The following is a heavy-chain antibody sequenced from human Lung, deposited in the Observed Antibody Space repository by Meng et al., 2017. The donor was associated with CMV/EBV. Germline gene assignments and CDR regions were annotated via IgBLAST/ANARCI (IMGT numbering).Heavy chain of an antibody. CDR2: INQGGNEK. CDR3: ATTRNGFFDS. V-gene: IGHV3-7*01. Sequence: GESLKISCEASGFMFSNKWMSWVRQAPGKGLEWVANINQGGNEKYHVDSVRGRFTISRDNGNKSLSLQMNSLRVEDTALYYCATTRNGFFDSWGQGALVTVSS. CDR1: GFMFSNKW. J-gene: IGHJ4*02. D-gene: IGHD2-2*01.